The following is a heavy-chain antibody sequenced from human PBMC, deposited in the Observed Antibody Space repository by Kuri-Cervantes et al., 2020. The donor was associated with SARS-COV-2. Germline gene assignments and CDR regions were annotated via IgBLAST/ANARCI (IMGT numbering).Heavy chain of an antibody. Sequence: LALTCAASGLPFSTYAMYWVRQTPGKGLEWVALISYDGTNQYYTDSVKGRFTISRGNSKNTLFLQMNSLTAEDTAVYFCARGQIPAFHFDYWGQGALVTVSS. CDR2: ISYDGTNQ. D-gene: IGHD2-2*01. CDR1: GLPFSTYA. CDR3: ARGQIPAFHFDY. J-gene: IGHJ4*02. V-gene: IGHV3-30*04.